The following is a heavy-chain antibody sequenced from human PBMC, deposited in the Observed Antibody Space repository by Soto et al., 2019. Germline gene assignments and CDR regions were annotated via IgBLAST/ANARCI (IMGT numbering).Heavy chain of an antibody. Sequence: QITLKESGPTLVKPTQTLTLTCTFSGFSLTSNAVGVGRFRQPPGKALEWLALIYWDDDNHYSPSLKSRLTFTKDTSKNQVVLIMTNMDPVDTATYYCAHGSGWLFDFWGQGTLVTVSS. J-gene: IGHJ4*02. CDR1: GFSLTSNAVG. V-gene: IGHV2-5*02. CDR2: IYWDDDN. D-gene: IGHD6-19*01. CDR3: AHGSGWLFDF.